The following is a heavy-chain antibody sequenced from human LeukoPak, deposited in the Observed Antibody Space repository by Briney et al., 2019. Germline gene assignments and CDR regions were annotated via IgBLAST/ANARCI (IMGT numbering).Heavy chain of an antibody. CDR1: GYNFVGYY. Sequence: GASVKVSCKGSGYNFVGYYIHWVRQVPGQGLEWMGRINPRDGETSFAQKFQGRVTMTRDTSISTAYMELSRLRSDDTAVYYCARSSRYDYVWGSYRYWGQGTLVTVSS. CDR3: ARSSRYDYVWGSYRY. D-gene: IGHD3-16*02. CDR2: INPRDGET. V-gene: IGHV1-2*06. J-gene: IGHJ4*02.